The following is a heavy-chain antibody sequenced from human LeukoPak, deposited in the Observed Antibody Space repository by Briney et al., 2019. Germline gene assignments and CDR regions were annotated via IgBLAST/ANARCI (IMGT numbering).Heavy chain of an antibody. CDR2: IYHSGST. CDR1: GGSISSGGYY. D-gene: IGHD3-16*01. V-gene: IGHV4-30-2*01. CDR3: AREITGLDY. Sequence: PSETLSLTCTVSGGSISSGGYYWSWIRQPPGKGLEWIGYIYHSGSTYYNPSLKSRVTISVDRSKNQFSLKLSSVTAADTAVYYCAREITGLDYWGQGTLVTVSS. J-gene: IGHJ4*02.